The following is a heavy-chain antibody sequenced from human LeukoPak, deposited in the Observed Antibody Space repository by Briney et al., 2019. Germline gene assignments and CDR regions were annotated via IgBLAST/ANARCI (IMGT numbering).Heavy chain of an antibody. V-gene: IGHV4-39*07. CDR1: GGSISSSSYY. CDR2: IYYSGST. D-gene: IGHD2-2*01. Sequence: PSETLSLTCTVSGGSISSSSYYWGWIRQPPGKGLEWIGSIYYSGSTYYNPSLKSRVTISVDTSKNQFSLKLSSVTAADTAVYYCARGHSTSCYWCNWFDPWGQGTLVTVSS. CDR3: ARGHSTSCYWCNWFDP. J-gene: IGHJ5*02.